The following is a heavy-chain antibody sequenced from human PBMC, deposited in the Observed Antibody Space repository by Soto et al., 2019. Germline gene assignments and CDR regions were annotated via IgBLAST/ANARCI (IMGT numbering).Heavy chain of an antibody. CDR3: AAGSEYCNNGVCYPALDY. CDR2: IIPIFGTA. CDR1: GGTFSSYA. J-gene: IGHJ4*02. D-gene: IGHD2-8*01. Sequence: ASVKVSCKASGGTFSSYAISWVRQAPGQGLEWMGGIIPIFGTANYAQKFQGRVTITADESTSTAYMELSSLRSEDTAVYYCAAGSEYCNNGVCYPALDYWGQGTLVTVSS. V-gene: IGHV1-69*13.